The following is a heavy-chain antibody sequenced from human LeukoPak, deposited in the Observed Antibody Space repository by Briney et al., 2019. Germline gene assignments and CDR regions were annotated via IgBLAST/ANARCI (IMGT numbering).Heavy chain of an antibody. CDR1: VVASGAIFTEYD. CDR2: IRASGPTV. J-gene: IGHJ6*03. Sequence: SLSLSCEASVVASGAIFTEYDMNWIRQAPGKGLGWISYIRASGPTVFYAGSVKGRFTISRDNDKNSLYLQMNSLSVEETAVYYCATTLSGWSRPQTSYYSYYMDVWGKGTTVTISS. D-gene: IGHD6-19*01. CDR3: ATTLSGWSRPQTSYYSYYMDV. V-gene: IGHV3-11*04.